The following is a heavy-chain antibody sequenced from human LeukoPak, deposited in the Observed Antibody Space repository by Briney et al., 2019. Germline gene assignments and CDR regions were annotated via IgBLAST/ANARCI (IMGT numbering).Heavy chain of an antibody. CDR1: GGSISGYF. V-gene: IGHV4-4*07. CDR2: IYASGST. D-gene: IGHD3-10*01. CDR3: ARSRFEELLVAFDI. Sequence: SGTLSLTCTVSGGSISGYFWSWIRQPAGKGLEWIGRIYASGSTNYNPSLRSRVTMSVDTSKNQFSLRLSSVTAADTAVYYCARSRFEELLVAFDIWGQGTMVIVSS. J-gene: IGHJ3*02.